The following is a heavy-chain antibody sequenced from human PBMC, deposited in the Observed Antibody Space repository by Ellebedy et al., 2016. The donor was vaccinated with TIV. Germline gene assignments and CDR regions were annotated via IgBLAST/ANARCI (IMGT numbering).Heavy chain of an antibody. V-gene: IGHV4-4*02. CDR1: GGSISSSNW. D-gene: IGHD3-10*01. CDR2: FYHSGAT. CDR3: ARKEIMIRGGFRGSWFDP. Sequence: SETLSLXXVVSGGSISSSNWRCWVRQPPGQGLGWIGVFYHSGATNYNSSLKSRVTISIDKSKNQISLQLNSVTVADTAVYYCARKEIMIRGGFRGSWFDPWGQGALVTVSS. J-gene: IGHJ5*02.